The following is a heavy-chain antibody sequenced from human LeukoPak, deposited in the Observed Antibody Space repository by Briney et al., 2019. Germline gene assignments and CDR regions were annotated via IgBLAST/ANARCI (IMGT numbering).Heavy chain of an antibody. V-gene: IGHV1-2*02. D-gene: IGHD6-6*01. J-gene: IGHJ4*02. CDR3: ARALGLSIATYDY. CDR2: INPNSGGT. Sequence: GASVKVSCKASGYTFTGYYMHWVRQAPGQGLEWMGWINPNSGGTNYAQKLQGRVTMTTDTSTSTAYMELRSLRSDDTAVYYCARALGLSIATYDYWGQGTLVTVSS. CDR1: GYTFTGYY.